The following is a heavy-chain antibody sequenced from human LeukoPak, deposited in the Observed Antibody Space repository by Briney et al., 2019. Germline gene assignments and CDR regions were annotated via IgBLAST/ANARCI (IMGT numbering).Heavy chain of an antibody. V-gene: IGHV3-53*05. CDR1: GFTVSSDY. J-gene: IGHJ5*01. CDR2: IYSGGST. Sequence: GSLRLSCAASGFTVSSDYMSWVRQAPGKGLEWVSVIYSGGSTYYADSVKGRFTISRDKSKNTVYLQMNSLRFEDTAMYYCARNWFDSWGQGTLVTGFS. CDR3: ARNWFDS.